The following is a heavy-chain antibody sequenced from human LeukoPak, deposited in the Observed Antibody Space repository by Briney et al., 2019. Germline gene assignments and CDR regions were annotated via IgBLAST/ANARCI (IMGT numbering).Heavy chain of an antibody. CDR2: ISGSGGST. V-gene: IGHV3-23*01. CDR3: AKGLTNWFDP. CDR1: GFTFSSYA. Sequence: PGGSLRLSCAASGFTFSSYAMSWVRQAPGKELEWVSAISGSGGSTYYADSVKGRFTMSRDNSKNTLYLQMNSLRVEDTAVYYCAKGLTNWFDPWGQGTLVTVSS. J-gene: IGHJ5*02.